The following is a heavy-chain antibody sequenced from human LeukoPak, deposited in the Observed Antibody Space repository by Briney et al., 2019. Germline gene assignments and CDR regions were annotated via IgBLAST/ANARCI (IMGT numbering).Heavy chain of an antibody. Sequence: SQTLSLTCAISGDSVSSNSAAWNWIRQSPSRGLEWLGRTYYRSKWYNDYAVSVKSRITINPDTSKNQFSLQLNSVTPEDTAVYYCARALRTGYDIRSHYYYGMDVWGQGTTVTVSS. CDR3: ARALRTGYDIRSHYYYGMDV. CDR2: TYYRSKWYN. J-gene: IGHJ6*02. CDR1: GDSVSSNSAA. V-gene: IGHV6-1*01. D-gene: IGHD3-9*01.